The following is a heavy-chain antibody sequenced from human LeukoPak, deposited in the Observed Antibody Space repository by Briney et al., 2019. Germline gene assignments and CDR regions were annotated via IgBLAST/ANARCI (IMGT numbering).Heavy chain of an antibody. CDR2: INHSGTT. CDR3: ARGHSYGHSDY. CDR1: GGSFSGYY. Sequence: SETLSLTCAVYGGSFSGYYWSWIRQPPGKGLEWIGEINHSGTTNYNPSLKSRVTISVDTSKNQLSLKLSSVTAADTAVYYCARGHSYGHSDYWGQGTLVTVSS. J-gene: IGHJ4*02. V-gene: IGHV4-34*01. D-gene: IGHD5-18*01.